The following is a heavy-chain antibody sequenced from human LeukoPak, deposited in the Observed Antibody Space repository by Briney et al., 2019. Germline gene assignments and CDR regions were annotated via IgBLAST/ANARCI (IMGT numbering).Heavy chain of an antibody. CDR1: GFTVGNNY. CDR2: IYSGGFT. J-gene: IGHJ4*02. Sequence: GGSLRLSCAASGFTVGNNYMTWVRQAPGKGLEWVSVIYSGGFTYYAASVKGRFTISRHDSKNTLYLQMNSLRTEDTAVYYCASLNWNVDYWGQGTLVTVSS. CDR3: ASLNWNVDY. D-gene: IGHD1-1*01. V-gene: IGHV3-53*04.